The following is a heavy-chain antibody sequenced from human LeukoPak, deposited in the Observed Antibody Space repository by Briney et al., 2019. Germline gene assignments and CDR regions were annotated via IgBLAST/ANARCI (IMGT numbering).Heavy chain of an antibody. CDR1: GGTFSSYA. CDR2: IIPIFGTA. V-gene: IGHV1-69*05. J-gene: IGHJ4*02. D-gene: IGHD2-2*01. CDR3: ARDSPDCSSTSCYAY. Sequence: ASAKVSCKASGGTFSSYAISWVRQAPGQGLEWMGGIIPIFGTANYAQKFQGRVTITTDESTSTAYMELSSLRSEDTAVYYCARDSPDCSSTSCYAYWGQGTLVTVSS.